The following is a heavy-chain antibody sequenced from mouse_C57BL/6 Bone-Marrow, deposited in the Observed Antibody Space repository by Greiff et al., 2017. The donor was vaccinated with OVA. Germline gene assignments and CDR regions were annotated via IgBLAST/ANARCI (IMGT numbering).Heavy chain of an antibody. V-gene: IGHV1-64*01. CDR1: GYTFTSYW. Sequence: QVQLQQPGAELVRPGASVKLSCKASGYTFTSYWMHWVKQRPGQGLEWIGMLHPTSSSTNYNEKFKGKATLTVDTSSSTAYMQLSSLTSEDSAVXYRAEYGSSSYFDYWGQGTTLTVSA. J-gene: IGHJ2*01. CDR3: AEYGSSSYFDY. CDR2: LHPTSSST. D-gene: IGHD1-1*01.